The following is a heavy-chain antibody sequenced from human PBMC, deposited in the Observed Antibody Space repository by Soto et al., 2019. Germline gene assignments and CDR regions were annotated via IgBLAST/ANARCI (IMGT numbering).Heavy chain of an antibody. CDR2: ISAYNGNT. V-gene: IGHV1-18*01. D-gene: IGHD2-15*01. CDR1: GYTFTSYG. CDR3: ARDRVGYCSGASCYLAEYFQH. J-gene: IGHJ1*01. Sequence: QVQLVQSGAEVKKPGASVKVSCKASGYTFTSYGISWVRRAPGQGLEWMGWISAYNGNTNYAQKLQGRVTMTTDTSTSTAYMELRSLRSDDTAVYYCARDRVGYCSGASCYLAEYFQHWGQGTLVTVSS.